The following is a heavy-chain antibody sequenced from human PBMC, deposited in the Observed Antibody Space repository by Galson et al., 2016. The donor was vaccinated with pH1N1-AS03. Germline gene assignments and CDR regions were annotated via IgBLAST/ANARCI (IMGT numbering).Heavy chain of an antibody. D-gene: IGHD6-19*01. V-gene: IGHV3-23*01. CDR3: AKYREGYSSGGGGYYYGMDA. J-gene: IGHJ6*02. Sequence: SLRLSCAASGFTFTTFAMSWVRQAPGKGLEWVSAINGSGGSTHYADSVKGRFTVSRDNSRNTLYLQRNSLRAEDTAVYYCAKYREGYSSGGGGYYYGMDAWGQGTTVTVSS. CDR1: GFTFTTFA. CDR2: INGSGGST.